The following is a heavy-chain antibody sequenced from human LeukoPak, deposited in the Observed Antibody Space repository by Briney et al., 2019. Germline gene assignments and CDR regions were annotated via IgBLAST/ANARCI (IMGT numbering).Heavy chain of an antibody. CDR1: GFTFSSYW. D-gene: IGHD3-22*01. CDR2: IYNDGSST. CDR3: ARDGNYYDSSGYLY. J-gene: IGHJ4*02. Sequence: GGSLRLSCAASGFTFSSYWMHWVRQAPGKGLVWVSGIYNDGSSTNYADSVKGRFTISRDNAKNTLYLQMNSLRAEDTAVYYCARDGNYYDSSGYLYWGQGTLVTVSS. V-gene: IGHV3-74*01.